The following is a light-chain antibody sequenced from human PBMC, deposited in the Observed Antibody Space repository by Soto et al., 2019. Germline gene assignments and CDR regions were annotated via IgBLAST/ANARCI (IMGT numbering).Light chain of an antibody. CDR2: GAS. CDR3: QQYGRSPPT. J-gene: IGKJ1*01. V-gene: IGKV3-20*01. CDR1: QSVSNK. Sequence: MVLTQSAATLYLSREERPTLSCRASQSVSNKLAWYQQKPGQAPRLLIYGASNRATGIPDRFSGSGSGTDFTLTISRLEPEDYAVYYCQQYGRSPPTFGQGTKVDIK.